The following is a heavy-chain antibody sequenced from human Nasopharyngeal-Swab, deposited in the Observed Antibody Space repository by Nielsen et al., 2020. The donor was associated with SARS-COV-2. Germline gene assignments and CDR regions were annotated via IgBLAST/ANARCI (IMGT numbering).Heavy chain of an antibody. D-gene: IGHD6-13*01. CDR2: ISAYNGNT. Sequence: WVRQAPGQGLEWMGWISAYNGNTNCAQKLQGRVTMTTDTSTGTAYMELRSLRSDDTAVYYCARDFGIAAAGGYYYYYYMDVWGKGTTVTVSS. CDR3: ARDFGIAAAGGYYYYYYMDV. J-gene: IGHJ6*03. V-gene: IGHV1-18*01.